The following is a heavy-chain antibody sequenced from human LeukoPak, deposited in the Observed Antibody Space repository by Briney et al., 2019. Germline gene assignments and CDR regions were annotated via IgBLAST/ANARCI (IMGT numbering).Heavy chain of an antibody. CDR1: GFTFSSYW. CDR3: ARDQVYDFWSGRYYYYYYYMGV. V-gene: IGHV3-7*01. J-gene: IGHJ6*03. D-gene: IGHD3-3*01. Sequence: GGSLRLSCAASGFTFSSYWMSWVRQAPGKGLEWVANIKQDGSEKYYVDSVKGRFTISRDNAKNSLYLQMNSLRAEDTAVYYCARDQVYDFWSGRYYYYYYYMGVWGKGTTVTISS. CDR2: IKQDGSEK.